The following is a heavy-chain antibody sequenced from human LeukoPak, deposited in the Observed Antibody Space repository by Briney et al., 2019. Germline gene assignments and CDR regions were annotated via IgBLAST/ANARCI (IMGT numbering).Heavy chain of an antibody. CDR3: ARRYMGALGGFDY. CDR1: GYTFTGYY. CDR2: INPSSGGT. V-gene: IGHV1-2*02. Sequence: ASVKVSCKASGYTFTGYYMHWVRQAPGQGLEWMGWINPSSGGTNYAQKFQGRVTMTRDTSISTAYMELSRLRSDDTAVYYCARRYMGALGGFDYWGQGTLVTVSS. D-gene: IGHD1-26*01. J-gene: IGHJ4*02.